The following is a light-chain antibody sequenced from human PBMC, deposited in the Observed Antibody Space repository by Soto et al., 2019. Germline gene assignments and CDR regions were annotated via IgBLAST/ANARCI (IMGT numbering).Light chain of an antibody. CDR2: GAS. CDR1: QSVNAH. Sequence: EVVMTQSPATLSVSPGERATLSCRASQSVNAHLACYHQKPGQAPRLLIHGASNRATGIPARFSGSGFGTEFILTISSLQSEDFAVYYCQQYKTWLWTFGHGTKVAI. J-gene: IGKJ1*01. CDR3: QQYKTWLWT. V-gene: IGKV3-15*01.